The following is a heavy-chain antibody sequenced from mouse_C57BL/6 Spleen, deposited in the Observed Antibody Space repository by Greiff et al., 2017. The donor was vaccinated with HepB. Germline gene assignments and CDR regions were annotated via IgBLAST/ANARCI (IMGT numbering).Heavy chain of an antibody. J-gene: IGHJ1*03. CDR2: FYPGSGSI. D-gene: IGHD1-1*01. V-gene: IGHV1-62-2*01. CDR1: GYTFTEYT. CDR3: ARHEDRALLLGYSDV. Sequence: VQRVESGAELVKPGASVKLSCKASGYTFTEYTIHWVKQRSGQGLEWIGWFYPGSGSIKYNEKFKDKATLTADKSSSTVYMELSRLTSEDSAVYFCARHEDRALLLGYSDVWGTGTTVTVSS.